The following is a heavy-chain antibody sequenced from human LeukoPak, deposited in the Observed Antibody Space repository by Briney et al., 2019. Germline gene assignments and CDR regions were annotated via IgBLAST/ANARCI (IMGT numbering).Heavy chain of an antibody. D-gene: IGHD3-3*01. Sequence: PSETLSLTCTVSHGSIATHSYFWGWLRQPSGKGLEFVASVQYSEFGYKSPSLRSRVAVSTDTSKNQFSLRLESVTAADTAVYFCVRGVSNDWYFDLWGSGTLVSISS. CDR1: HGSIATHSYF. J-gene: IGHJ2*01. CDR2: VQYSEFG. V-gene: IGHV4-39*07. CDR3: VRGVSNDWYFDL.